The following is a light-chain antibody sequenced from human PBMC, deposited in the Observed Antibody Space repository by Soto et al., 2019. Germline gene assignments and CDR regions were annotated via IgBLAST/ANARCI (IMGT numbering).Light chain of an antibody. CDR3: QQYNTWPLF. J-gene: IGKJ3*01. Sequence: EIVMTQSPATLSVSPGERATLTCRASQSVRSNLAWYQQKPGQAPRLLIYGAFTRATGIPARFSGSGSGTECTLTISSLQSEDFAVYYCQQYNTWPLFFGPGTKVDIK. V-gene: IGKV3-15*01. CDR1: QSVRSN. CDR2: GAF.